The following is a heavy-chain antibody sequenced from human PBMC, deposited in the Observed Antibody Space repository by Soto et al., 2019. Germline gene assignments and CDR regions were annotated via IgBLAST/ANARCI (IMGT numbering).Heavy chain of an antibody. J-gene: IGHJ3*01. CDR1: GFNFNEDW. CDR2: IKGRVDGATT. V-gene: IGHV3-15*01. D-gene: IGHD3-22*01. Sequence: EVKLVESGGGLVKPGGSLRLSCAASGFNFNEDWISWVRQAPGKGLEWVGRIKGRVDGATTDYAPPVNGRLTILRDDSTNTVILKRKSLKAENSAMYFCVNENYYDTTGPDQGVFHDWGRGTMVTVS. CDR3: VNENYYDTTGPDQGVFHD.